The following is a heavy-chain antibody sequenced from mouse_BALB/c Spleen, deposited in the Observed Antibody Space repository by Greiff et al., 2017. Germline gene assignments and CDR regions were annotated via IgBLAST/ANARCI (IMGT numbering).Heavy chain of an antibody. Sequence: VQLKESGAELVKPGASVKLSCTASGFNIKDTYMHWVKQRPEQGLEWIGRIDPANGNTKYDPKFQGKATITADTSSNTAYLQLSSLTSEDTAVYYGAITTVPHYLDYWGQGTTLTVSS. CDR1: GFNIKDTY. J-gene: IGHJ2*01. V-gene: IGHV14-3*02. CDR3: AITTVPHYLDY. D-gene: IGHD1-1*01. CDR2: IDPANGNT.